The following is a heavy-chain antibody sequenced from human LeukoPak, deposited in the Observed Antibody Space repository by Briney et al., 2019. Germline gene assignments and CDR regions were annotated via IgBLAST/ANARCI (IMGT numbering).Heavy chain of an antibody. V-gene: IGHV4-39*07. CDR1: GVSISSSNSY. D-gene: IGHD2-15*01. Sequence: PSETLSLTCTVSGVSISSSNSYWGWIRQPPGTGLEWIGRIYTSGSTNYNPSLKSRVTMSVDTSKNQFSLKLSSVSGADTAVYYCASNKKRYCSGGSCYQVDYWGQGTLVTVSS. CDR2: IYTSGST. J-gene: IGHJ4*02. CDR3: ASNKKRYCSGGSCYQVDY.